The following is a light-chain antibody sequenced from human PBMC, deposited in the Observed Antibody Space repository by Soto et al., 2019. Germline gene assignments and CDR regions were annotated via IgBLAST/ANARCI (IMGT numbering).Light chain of an antibody. V-gene: IGKV3-15*01. CDR3: QQYHNWPQT. CDR2: GAS. Sequence: EIGITQSPGSLSGTAGEKVTVSGRASQSVSSNLAWYQQKPGQAPRLLIYGASTRATGIPARSSGSGSGTEFILTISSLQSEDFAVYYCQQYHNWPQTFGHGTKVDIK. CDR1: QSVSSN. J-gene: IGKJ1*01.